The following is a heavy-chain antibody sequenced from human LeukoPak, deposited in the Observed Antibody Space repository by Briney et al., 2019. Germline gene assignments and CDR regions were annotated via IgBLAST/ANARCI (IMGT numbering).Heavy chain of an antibody. CDR2: ISTDNGDT. Sequence: ASVKVSCKSSGYTFTTYGITWVRQAPGQGLEWMGWISTDNGDTNYAQKLQGRVTMTTDTSTSTAYMELRSLRSEDTAVYYCAIESAFDIWGQGTMVTVSS. CDR3: AIESAFDI. J-gene: IGHJ3*02. V-gene: IGHV1-18*01. CDR1: GYTFTTYG.